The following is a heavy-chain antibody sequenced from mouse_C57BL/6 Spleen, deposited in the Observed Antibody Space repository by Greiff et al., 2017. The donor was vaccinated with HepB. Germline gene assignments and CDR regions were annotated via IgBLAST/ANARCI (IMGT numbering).Heavy chain of an antibody. Sequence: EVKLMESGGGLVQPGGSLSLSCAASGFTFTDYYMSWVRQPPGKALEWLGFIRNKANGYTTEYSASVKGPFTISRDKSQSILYLQMNALRAEYSATYYCASPSTVVATKHWYFDVWGTGTTVTVSS. CDR3: ASPSTVVATKHWYFDV. CDR2: IRNKANGYTT. D-gene: IGHD1-1*01. CDR1: GFTFTDYY. J-gene: IGHJ1*03. V-gene: IGHV7-3*01.